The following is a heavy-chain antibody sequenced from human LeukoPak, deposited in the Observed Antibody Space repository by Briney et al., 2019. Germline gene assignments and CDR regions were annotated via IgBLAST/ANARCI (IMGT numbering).Heavy chain of an antibody. CDR1: GFTFTNYD. V-gene: IGHV1-8*01. CDR2: MNPKSGSA. CDR3: ARNLDLSGYYIWFDP. D-gene: IGHD3-3*01. Sequence: ASVKVSCKASGFTFTNYDINWMRQATGQGLEWMGWMNPKSGSAGYAQKFQGRVTMTRNTSISTAYMELSSLRSEDTAIYYCARNLDLSGYYIWFDPWGQGTLVTVSS. J-gene: IGHJ5*02.